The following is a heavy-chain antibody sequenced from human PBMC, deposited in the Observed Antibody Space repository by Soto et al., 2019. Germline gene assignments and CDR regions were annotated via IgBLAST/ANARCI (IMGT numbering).Heavy chain of an antibody. CDR3: AKLGYSYGGIDY. V-gene: IGHV3-23*01. J-gene: IGHJ4*02. CDR2: IGGSGGRT. D-gene: IGHD5-18*01. CDR1: GFTFNSYV. Sequence: QPGGSLRLSCAASGFTFNSYVMSWVRQAPGKGLERVSVIGGSGGRTYYADSVKGRFTISRDNSKNTLYLQMNSLRAEDTAVYYCAKLGYSYGGIDYWGQGTLVTVSS.